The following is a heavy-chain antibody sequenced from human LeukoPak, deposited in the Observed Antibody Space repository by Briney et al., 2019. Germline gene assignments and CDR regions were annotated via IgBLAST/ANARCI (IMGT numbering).Heavy chain of an antibody. J-gene: IGHJ4*02. CDR3: ARSSYYYGSGSSPLFDY. D-gene: IGHD3-10*01. CDR2: ISYDGSNK. V-gene: IGHV3-30*04. Sequence: GRSLRLSCAASGFTFSSYAMHWVRQAPGKGLEWVAVISYDGSNKYYADSVKGRFTISRDNSKNTLYLQMNSLRAEDTAVYYCARSSYYYGSGSSPLFDYWGQGILVTVSS. CDR1: GFTFSSYA.